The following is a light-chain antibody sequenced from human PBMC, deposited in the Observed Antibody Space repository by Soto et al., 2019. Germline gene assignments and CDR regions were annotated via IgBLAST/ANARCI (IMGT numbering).Light chain of an antibody. J-gene: IGKJ1*01. Sequence: EIVLTQSPATLSLSPGERATLSCSTSQSVSRYLAWYQQKPGQAPRLLIYDASNRATGVPARFSGSGSGTDFTLTISSLQSEDFAVYYCQQYNNWPTWTFGQGTKVDIK. V-gene: IGKV3-11*01. CDR1: QSVSRY. CDR3: QQYNNWPTWT. CDR2: DAS.